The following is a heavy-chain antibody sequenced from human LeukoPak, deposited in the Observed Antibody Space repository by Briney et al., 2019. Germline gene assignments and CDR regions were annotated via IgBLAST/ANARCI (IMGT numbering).Heavy chain of an antibody. CDR1: GGSFSGYY. CDR3: ATNSGSWFDP. V-gene: IGHV4-34*01. J-gene: IGHJ5*02. Sequence: SETLSLTCAVYGGSFSGYYWSWIRQPPGKGLEWTGEINRSGSTNYNPSLKSRVTISVDTSKNQFSLKLSSVTAADTAVYYCATNSGSWFDPWGQGTLVTVFS. CDR2: INRSGST. D-gene: IGHD1-7*01.